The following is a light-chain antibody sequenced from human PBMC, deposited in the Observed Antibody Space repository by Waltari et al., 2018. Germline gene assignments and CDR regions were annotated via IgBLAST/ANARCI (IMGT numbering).Light chain of an antibody. Sequence: SYELTQPPSVALSPGQTASITCSGEDLGRKYASWNQQKPGQSPVMVIYQDKERPSGIPERFSAPKAGNTATLTISGTQAMDEADYYWQAWDRTAVVFGGGTKLTVL. CDR3: QAWDRTAVV. CDR1: DLGRKY. J-gene: IGLJ3*02. CDR2: QDK. V-gene: IGLV3-1*01.